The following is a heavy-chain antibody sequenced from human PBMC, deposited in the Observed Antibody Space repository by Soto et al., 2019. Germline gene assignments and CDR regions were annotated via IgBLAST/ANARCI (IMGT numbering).Heavy chain of an antibody. Sequence: KSGGSLRLSCAASGFTFSSYSMNWVRQAPGKGLEWVSSISSSSSYIYYADSVKGRFTISRDNAKNSLYLQMNSLRAEDTAVYYCARAWIVPAAMGGGYYYYYGMDVWGQGTTVTVSS. V-gene: IGHV3-21*01. D-gene: IGHD2-2*01. CDR3: ARAWIVPAAMGGGYYYYYGMDV. CDR1: GFTFSSYS. CDR2: ISSSSSYI. J-gene: IGHJ6*02.